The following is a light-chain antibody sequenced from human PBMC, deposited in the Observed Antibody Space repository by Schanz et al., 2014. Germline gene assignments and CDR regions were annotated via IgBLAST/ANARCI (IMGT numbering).Light chain of an antibody. CDR2: GAS. CDR3: QHYSLSPP. CDR1: QSITSY. J-gene: IGKJ1*01. Sequence: EIVMTQSPATLSVSPGERATLSCRASQSITSYLAWYQQKPGQAPNVLIYGASRRATGIPDRFSGSGSGTDFTLTISRLEPEDFAVYYCQHYSLSPPFGQGTKVDI. V-gene: IGKV3-20*01.